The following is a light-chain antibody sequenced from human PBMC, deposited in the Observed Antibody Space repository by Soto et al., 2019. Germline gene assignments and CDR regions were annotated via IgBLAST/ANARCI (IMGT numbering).Light chain of an antibody. V-gene: IGKV3-20*01. CDR1: ESVRSRY. Sequence: EIVLTQSPGTLSLSPGERATLSCRASESVRSRYLAWYQQKPGQAPRLLFYGTSTRATGIPDRFSASGSETAFTLTISRLEHEDFEVYFCQQYANSPPYTFGQGTKLEIK. CDR2: GTS. J-gene: IGKJ2*01. CDR3: QQYANSPPYT.